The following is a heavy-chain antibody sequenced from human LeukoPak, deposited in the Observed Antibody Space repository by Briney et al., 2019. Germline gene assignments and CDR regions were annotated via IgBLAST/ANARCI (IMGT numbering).Heavy chain of an antibody. J-gene: IGHJ5*02. V-gene: IGHV3-48*03. D-gene: IGHD4-17*01. CDR3: ARDTNGDGWFDP. Sequence: PGGSLRLSRAASGFTFSSYEMNWVRQAPGKGLEWVSYISSSGSTIYYADSVKGRFTFSRDNAKNSLYLQMNSLRAEDTSVYYCARDTNGDGWFDPWGQGTLVTVSS. CDR2: ISSSGSTI. CDR1: GFTFSSYE.